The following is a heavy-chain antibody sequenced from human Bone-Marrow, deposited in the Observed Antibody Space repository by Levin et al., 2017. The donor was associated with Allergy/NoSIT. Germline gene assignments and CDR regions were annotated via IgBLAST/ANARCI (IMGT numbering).Heavy chain of an antibody. J-gene: IGHJ6*02. CDR3: AKHKATVEGLTNYYTYGMDV. CDR1: GYSFANYW. V-gene: IGHV5-51*01. CDR2: IYPGNSDT. D-gene: IGHD1/OR15-1a*01. Sequence: GGSLRLSCKGSGYSFANYWIAWVRQMPGKGLEWMGIIYPGNSDTRYSPSFQGQVTISADKSISTAYLQWSILKASDTAKYYCAKHKATVEGLTNYYTYGMDVWGQGTTVTVSS.